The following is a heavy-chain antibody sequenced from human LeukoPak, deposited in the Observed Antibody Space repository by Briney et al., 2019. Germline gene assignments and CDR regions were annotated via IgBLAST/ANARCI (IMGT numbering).Heavy chain of an antibody. Sequence: GGSLRLSCAASGLGFAGSGVHWVRQTSGRGLEWIGCVRSRDKNYATIYGASARGRFTISRDDSRNTASLQMNSLNTEDTAVYYCIRHIGYVAPDCWGQGTLVTVSS. V-gene: IGHV3-73*01. CDR2: VRSRDKNYAT. CDR3: IRHIGYVAPDC. J-gene: IGHJ4*02. D-gene: IGHD5-18*01. CDR1: GLGFAGSG.